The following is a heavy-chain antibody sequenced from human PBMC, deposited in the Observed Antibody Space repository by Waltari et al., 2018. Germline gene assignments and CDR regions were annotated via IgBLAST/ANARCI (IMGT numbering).Heavy chain of an antibody. CDR2: IKQDASDK. V-gene: IGHV3-7*04. J-gene: IGHJ4*02. CDR1: GFIFSNHG. Sequence: EVQLVESVGGLVQPGGSLRLSCAAAGFIFSNHGMSWVRQTPGKGLEWVANIKQDASDKNYVDSVKGRFAISRDNAKRSLDLQMNSLRVEDTALYYCVRNGGAFDFWGQGTQVIVSS. D-gene: IGHD2-8*01. CDR3: VRNGGAFDF.